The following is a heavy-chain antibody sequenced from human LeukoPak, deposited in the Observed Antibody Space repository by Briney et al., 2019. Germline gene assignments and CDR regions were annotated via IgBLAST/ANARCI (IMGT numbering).Heavy chain of an antibody. J-gene: IGHJ4*02. CDR2: INHSGST. Sequence: SETLSLTCAVYGGSFSGYYWSWIRQPPGKGLEWIGEINHSGSTNYNPSLKSRVTMSVDTSKNQFSLKLSSVTAADTAVYYCAREGHSRFDYWGQGTLVTVSS. CDR3: AREGHSRFDY. V-gene: IGHV4-34*01. D-gene: IGHD6-13*01. CDR1: GGSFSGYY.